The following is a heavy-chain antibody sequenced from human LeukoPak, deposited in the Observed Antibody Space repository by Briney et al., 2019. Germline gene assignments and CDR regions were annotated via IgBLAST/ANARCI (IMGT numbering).Heavy chain of an antibody. CDR2: IKQDGSQK. V-gene: IGHV3-7*04. CDR3: ARDLWGGSGSGYDY. Sequence: GGSLRLSCAASGFTFRSYWMTWVRQGPGKGLEWVANIKQDGSQKYYVDSVKGRFTISRDNAKNSLFLQMTSLRAEDTAVYYCARDLWGGSGSGYDYWGQGTPVTVSS. D-gene: IGHD3-10*01. J-gene: IGHJ4*02. CDR1: GFTFRSYW.